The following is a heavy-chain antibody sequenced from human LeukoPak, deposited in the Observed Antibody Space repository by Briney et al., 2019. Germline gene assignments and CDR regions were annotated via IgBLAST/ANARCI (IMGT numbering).Heavy chain of an antibody. Sequence: PGGSLRLPCAASGFTFSSYWMSWVRQAPGKGLEWVANIKQDGSEKYYVDSVKGRFTISRDNAKNSLYLQMNSLRAEDTAVYYCASGPGYCSGGSCYSVYYYGMDVWGQGTAVTVSS. CDR1: GFTFSSYW. CDR3: ASGPGYCSGGSCYSVYYYGMDV. CDR2: IKQDGSEK. J-gene: IGHJ6*02. D-gene: IGHD2-15*01. V-gene: IGHV3-7*01.